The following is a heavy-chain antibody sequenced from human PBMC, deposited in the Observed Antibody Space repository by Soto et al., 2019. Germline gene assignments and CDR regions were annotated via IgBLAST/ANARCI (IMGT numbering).Heavy chain of an antibody. CDR3: ARGKGCGNPLDGMAV. V-gene: IGHV3-33*01. J-gene: IGHJ6*02. CDR2: IWYDGSNK. D-gene: IGHD3-10*01. Sequence: QVQLVESGGGVVQPGRSLRLSCAASGFTFSSYGMHWVRQAPGKGLEWVAVIWYDGSNKYYADSVKGRFTISRDNSKNRLHLQMNSLRAEDREVYYCARGKGCGNPLDGMAVWGQGTTVTVYS. CDR1: GFTFSSYG.